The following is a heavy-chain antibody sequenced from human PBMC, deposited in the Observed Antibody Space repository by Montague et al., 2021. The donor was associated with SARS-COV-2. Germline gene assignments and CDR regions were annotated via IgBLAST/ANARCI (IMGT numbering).Heavy chain of an antibody. CDR1: GISLSTSGVG. V-gene: IGHV2-5*02. Sequence: PALVTPTQNLTLTCTFSGISLSTSGVGVAWIRQPPGKALEWLALIYWDDDERYSPSMRSRLTITKDTSENQVVLRMTNMDPMDTATYYCAPLGFDSRSYYTPHNWFDPWGQGILVTVSS. J-gene: IGHJ5*02. D-gene: IGHD3-10*01. CDR3: APLGFDSRSYYTPHNWFDP. CDR2: IYWDDDE.